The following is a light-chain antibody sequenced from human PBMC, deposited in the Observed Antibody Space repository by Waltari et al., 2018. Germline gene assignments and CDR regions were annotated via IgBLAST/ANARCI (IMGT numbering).Light chain of an antibody. J-gene: IGLJ6*01. CDR3: CAYAGSDTFI. CDR1: SRDIGSYNL. V-gene: IGLV2-23*01. Sequence: QSALTQPASMSGSPGQSITISCTGSSRDIGSYNLVSWFQQHPGKAPKLIIYDRTNRPSGVSDRFSASKSGSTASLTISGLQGEDEADYYCCAYAGSDTFIFGGGTQVTV. CDR2: DRT.